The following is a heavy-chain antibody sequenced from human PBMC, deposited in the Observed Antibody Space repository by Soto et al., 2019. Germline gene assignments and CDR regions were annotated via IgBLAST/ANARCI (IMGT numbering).Heavy chain of an antibody. V-gene: IGHV3-7*01. D-gene: IGHD6-19*01. J-gene: IGHJ4*02. CDR2: IKQDGSEK. CDR1: GFTFSSYW. Sequence: SLRLSCAASGFTFSSYWMSWVRQAPGKGLEWVANIKQDGSEKYYVDSVKGRFTISRDNAKNSLYLQMNSLRAEDTAVYYCAREGSGWYGVLDYWGQGTLVTVSS. CDR3: AREGSGWYGVLDY.